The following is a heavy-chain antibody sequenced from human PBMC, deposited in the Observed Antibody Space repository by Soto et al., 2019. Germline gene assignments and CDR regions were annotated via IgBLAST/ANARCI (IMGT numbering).Heavy chain of an antibody. D-gene: IGHD4-17*01. CDR1: GITATNGH. CDR3: ARDWNGDKYLDS. J-gene: IGHJ4*02. V-gene: IGHV3-53*01. Sequence: DVQLVKSGGGLIQPGGSLRLSCAASGITATNGHMSWVRQAPGKGLEWVSVIYSDDNTYYADSVKGRFTNSRDTSKNKVYLQMNSLRAEDTAVYYCARDWNGDKYLDSWEQGSLDTVSA. CDR2: IYSDDNT.